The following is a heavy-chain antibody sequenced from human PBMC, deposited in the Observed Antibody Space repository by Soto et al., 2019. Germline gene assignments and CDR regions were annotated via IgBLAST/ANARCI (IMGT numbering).Heavy chain of an antibody. CDR2: IYYSGST. CDR1: GGSISSGGYY. CDR3: ARGVNGDYDPGGAFDI. J-gene: IGHJ3*02. D-gene: IGHD4-17*01. Sequence: QVQLQESGPGLVKPSQTLSLTCTVSGGSISSGGYYWSWIRQHPGKGLEWIGYIYYSGSTYYNPSLKSRVTIAVDPSKNQFSLKLSSVTAADTAVYYCARGVNGDYDPGGAFDIWGQGTMVTVSS. V-gene: IGHV4-31*03.